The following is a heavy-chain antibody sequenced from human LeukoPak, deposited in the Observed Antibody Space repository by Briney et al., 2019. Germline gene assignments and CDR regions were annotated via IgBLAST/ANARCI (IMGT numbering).Heavy chain of an antibody. CDR1: GFTFSSYA. D-gene: IGHD4-17*01. V-gene: IGHV3-23*01. Sequence: GGSLRLSCAASGFTFSSYAMSWVRQAPGKGLEWVSAISGSGGSTYYAGSVKGRFTISRGNSKNTLYLQMNSLRAEDTAVYYCAKHDYGDHLGYWGQGTLVTVSS. CDR3: AKHDYGDHLGY. CDR2: ISGSGGST. J-gene: IGHJ4*02.